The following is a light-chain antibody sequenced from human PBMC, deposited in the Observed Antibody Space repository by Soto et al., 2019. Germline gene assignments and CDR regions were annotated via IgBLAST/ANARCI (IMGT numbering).Light chain of an antibody. J-gene: IGKJ1*01. Sequence: IRMTHSPSSFSASTGDRVTITCRASQGISSYLAWYQQKPGKAPKLLIYAASTLQSGVPSRCSGSGSGTDFTLTMSSLQPDDFATYYCQQYNTFWTFGPGTKVDIK. CDR3: QQYNTFWT. V-gene: IGKV1-8*01. CDR1: QGISSY. CDR2: AAS.